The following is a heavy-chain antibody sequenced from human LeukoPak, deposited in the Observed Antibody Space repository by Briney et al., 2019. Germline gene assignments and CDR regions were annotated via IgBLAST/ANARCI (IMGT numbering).Heavy chain of an antibody. Sequence: PSETLSLTCAVSGGSISGSSYYWGWIRQPPGKGLEWIGSIYYSGSTYYNPSLKSRLTISVDTSKNQFSLKLSSVTAADTAVYYCARHGYSSAVYVDHWGQGTLVTVSS. J-gene: IGHJ5*02. CDR3: ARHGYSSAVYVDH. V-gene: IGHV4-39*01. CDR2: IYYSGST. CDR1: GGSISGSSYY. D-gene: IGHD6-25*01.